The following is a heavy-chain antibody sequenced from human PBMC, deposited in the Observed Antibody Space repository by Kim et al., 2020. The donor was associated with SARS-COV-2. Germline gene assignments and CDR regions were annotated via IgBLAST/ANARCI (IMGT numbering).Heavy chain of an antibody. V-gene: IGHV3-64D*09. CDR3: VKDYTYCYALWNPVSYDY. D-gene: IGHD3-16*01. CDR2: ICSNGGST. Sequence: GGSLRLSCSASGFTFSSYAMHWVRQAPGKGLEYVSAICSNGGSTYYADSVKGRFTISRDNSKNTLYLQMSSLRAEDTAVYYCVKDYTYCYALWNPVSYDYWGQGNLVTVSS. J-gene: IGHJ4*02. CDR1: GFTFSSYA.